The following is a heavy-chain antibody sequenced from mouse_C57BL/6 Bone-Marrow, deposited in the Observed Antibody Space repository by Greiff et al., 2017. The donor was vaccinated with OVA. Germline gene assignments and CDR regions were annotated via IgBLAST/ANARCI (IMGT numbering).Heavy chain of an antibody. D-gene: IGHD1-1*01. J-gene: IGHJ2*01. CDR2: ISDGGSYT. CDR3: AREGYGSSYGY. CDR1: GFTFSSYA. Sequence: EVKLVESGGGLVKPGGSLKLSCAASGFTFSSYAMSWVRQTPEKRLEWVATISDGGSYTYYPDNVKGRFTISRDNAKNNLYLQMSHLKSEDTAMYYCAREGYGSSYGYWSQGTTLTVSS. V-gene: IGHV5-4*01.